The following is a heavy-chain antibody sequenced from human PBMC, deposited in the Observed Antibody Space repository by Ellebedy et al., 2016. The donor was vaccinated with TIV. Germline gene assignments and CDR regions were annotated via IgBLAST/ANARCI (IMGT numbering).Heavy chain of an antibody. V-gene: IGHV3-53*01. CDR2: FYSGGST. D-gene: IGHD1-1*01. CDR3: ARKTDTTGSGDY. Sequence: PGGSLRLSCAASGFSVSHNFMTWVRQAPGKGLEWVSLFYSGGSTSYADSVKGRFTISRDNSRNTLYLQMNSLRAGDTAVYYCARKTDTTGSGDYWGQGTLVTVSS. J-gene: IGHJ4*02. CDR1: GFSVSHNF.